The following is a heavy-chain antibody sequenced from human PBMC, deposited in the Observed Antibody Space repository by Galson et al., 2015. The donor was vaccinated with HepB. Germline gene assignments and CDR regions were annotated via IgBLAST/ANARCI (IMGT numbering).Heavy chain of an antibody. CDR2: ISWNSGSI. D-gene: IGHD5-18*01. CDR3: AKDKYSYGQYFQH. Sequence: SLRLSCAASGFTFDDYAMHWVRQAPGKGLEWVSGISWNSGSIGYADSVKGRFTISRDNAKNSLYLQMNSLRAEDTALYYCAKDKYSYGQYFQHWGQGTLVTVSS. V-gene: IGHV3-9*01. J-gene: IGHJ1*01. CDR1: GFTFDDYA.